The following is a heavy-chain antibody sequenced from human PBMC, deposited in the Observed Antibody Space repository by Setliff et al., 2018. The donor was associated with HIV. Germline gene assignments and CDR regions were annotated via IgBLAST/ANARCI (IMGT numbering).Heavy chain of an antibody. J-gene: IGHJ6*03. CDR1: GLTFSTSW. Sequence: GGSLRLSCAASGLTFSTSWMQWVRQSPGEGLLWVARLNPEANYIHYADSVKGRFTISRDNAKNTLYLQMNSLRTEDTAVYYCARTGHYYYYYMDVWGKGTTVTVSS. V-gene: IGHV3-74*01. CDR2: LNPEANYI. CDR3: ARTGHYYYYYMDV.